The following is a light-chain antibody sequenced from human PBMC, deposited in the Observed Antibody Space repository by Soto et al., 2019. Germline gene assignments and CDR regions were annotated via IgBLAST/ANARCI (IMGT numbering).Light chain of an antibody. V-gene: IGLV1-47*01. CDR2: RNN. J-gene: IGLJ3*02. CDR1: SSNIETNY. Sequence: QSVLTQPPSASGTPGQRVTISCSGSSSNIETNYVYWYQQLPGTAPKVLIYRNNQRPSRVPDRFSASKCGTSASLAISGLRSEDEADYYCAAWDGSLSGWVFGGGTKLTVL. CDR3: AAWDGSLSGWV.